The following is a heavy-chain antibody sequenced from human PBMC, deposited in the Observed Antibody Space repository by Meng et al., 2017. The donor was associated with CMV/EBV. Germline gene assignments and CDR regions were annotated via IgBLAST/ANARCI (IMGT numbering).Heavy chain of an antibody. CDR1: Y. V-gene: IGHV4-4*07. CDR3: ARDRLDYDSSGYYYAHEIYAFDI. Sequence: YWGWIRQPAGKGLEWIGRIYTSGSTNYNPSLKSRVTMSVDTSKNQFSLKLSCVTAADTAVYYCARDRLDYDSSGYYYAHEIYAFDIWGQGTMVTVSS. J-gene: IGHJ3*02. CDR2: IYTSGST. D-gene: IGHD3-22*01.